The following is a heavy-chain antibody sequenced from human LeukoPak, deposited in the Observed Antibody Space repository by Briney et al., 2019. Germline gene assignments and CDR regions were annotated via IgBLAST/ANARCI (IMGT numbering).Heavy chain of an antibody. D-gene: IGHD5-18*01. J-gene: IGHJ5*02. V-gene: IGHV3-30*18. CDR2: ISYDGSNK. CDR1: GFTFRSYG. CDR3: AKDGHGYGCSWFDP. Sequence: RRSLRLSCAASGFTFRSYGMHGVRQAPGKVLEWVAVISYDGSNKYYADSVKGRFTISRDNSKNTLYLQMNSLRAEDTAVYYCAKDGHGYGCSWFDPWGQGTLVTVSS.